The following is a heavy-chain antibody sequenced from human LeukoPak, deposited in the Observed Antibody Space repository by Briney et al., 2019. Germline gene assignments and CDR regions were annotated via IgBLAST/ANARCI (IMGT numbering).Heavy chain of an antibody. CDR1: GQSLTGYF. J-gene: IGHJ4*02. Sequence: GASVKVSCKASGQSLTGYFIHWVRQAPGQGLEWVGRIDPNTGDTIYAQNFQGRVTVTSATSISTAYMELSRLTSDDTAVYFCARLGLHGSGTYYFFDYWGQRTLVTVSS. V-gene: IGHV1-2*06. CDR3: ARLGLHGSGTYYFFDY. D-gene: IGHD3-10*01. CDR2: IDPNTGDT.